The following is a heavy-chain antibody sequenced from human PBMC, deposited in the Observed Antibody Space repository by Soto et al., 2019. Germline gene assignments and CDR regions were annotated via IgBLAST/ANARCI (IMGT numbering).Heavy chain of an antibody. CDR1: SGSITSGGYY. D-gene: IGHD2-21*02. CDR2: IYHSGST. Sequence: QVQLQESGPGLVKPSQTLSLTCTVSSGSITSGGYYWSWIRQLPGKGLEYIGYIYHSGSTYYNPSLKSRLTISVDTSKNQFSLKLTAVTAADTAVYHCARDPVGDPYGDFAYWGQGTPVTVSS. V-gene: IGHV4-31*03. CDR3: ARDPVGDPYGDFAY. J-gene: IGHJ4*02.